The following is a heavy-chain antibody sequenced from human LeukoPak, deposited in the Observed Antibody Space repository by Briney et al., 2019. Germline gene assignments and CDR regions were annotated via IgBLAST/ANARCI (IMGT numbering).Heavy chain of an antibody. CDR3: ARDWEIGLKWLRKYYFDY. CDR2: IYHSGST. D-gene: IGHD5-12*01. CDR1: GGSISSSNW. J-gene: IGHJ4*02. Sequence: SETLSLTCAVSGGSISSSNWWSWVRQPPGKGLEWIGEIYHSGSTNYNPSLKSRVTISVDKSKNQFSLKLSSVTAADTAVYYCARDWEIGLKWLRKYYFDYWGQGTLVTVSS. V-gene: IGHV4-4*02.